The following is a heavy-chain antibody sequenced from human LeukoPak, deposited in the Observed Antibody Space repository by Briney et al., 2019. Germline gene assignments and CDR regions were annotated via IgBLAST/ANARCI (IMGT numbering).Heavy chain of an antibody. CDR3: ASLTGYSSG. V-gene: IGHV3-33*01. J-gene: IGHJ4*02. CDR1: GFTFSSYG. D-gene: IGHD6-19*01. Sequence: GGSLRLSCAASGFTFSSYGMHWVRQAPGKGLEWVAVIWYDGSNKYYADSVKGRFTISRDNSKNTLYLQMNSLRAEDTAVYYCASLTGYSSGWGQGTLVTVSS. CDR2: IWYDGSNK.